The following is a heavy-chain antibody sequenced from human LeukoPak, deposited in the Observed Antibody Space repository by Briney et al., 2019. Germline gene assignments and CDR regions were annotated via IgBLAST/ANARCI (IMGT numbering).Heavy chain of an antibody. Sequence: PSEALSLTCTVPGGSISSYYWSWIRQPPGKGLEWIGYIHFSGSTNYNPSLKSRLTISVDTSKNQFSLRLSSVTAADTAVYYCAREDDYGDYSRAFDIWGQGTRVTVSP. CDR3: AREDDYGDYSRAFDI. D-gene: IGHD4-17*01. CDR2: IHFSGST. J-gene: IGHJ3*02. V-gene: IGHV4-59*01. CDR1: GGSISSYY.